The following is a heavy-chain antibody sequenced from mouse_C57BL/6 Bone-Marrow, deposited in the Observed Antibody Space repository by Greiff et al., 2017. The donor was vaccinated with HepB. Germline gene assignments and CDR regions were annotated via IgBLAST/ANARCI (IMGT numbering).Heavy chain of an antibody. D-gene: IGHD1-1*01. Sequence: VQLQQPGAELVRPGSSVKLSCKASGYTFTSYWMHWVKQRPIQGLEWIGNIDPSDSETHYNQKFKDKATLTVDKSSSTAYMQLSSLTSEDSAVYYCASGYYGSSPNYAMDYWGQGTSVTVSS. CDR3: ASGYYGSSPNYAMDY. J-gene: IGHJ4*01. V-gene: IGHV1-52*01. CDR1: GYTFTSYW. CDR2: IDPSDSET.